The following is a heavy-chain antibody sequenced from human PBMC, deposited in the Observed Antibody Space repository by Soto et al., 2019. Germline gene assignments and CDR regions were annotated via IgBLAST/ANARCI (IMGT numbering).Heavy chain of an antibody. CDR2: MSYDGRNE. V-gene: IGHV3-30*18. Sequence: QVQLVESGGDVVQPGRSLRLSCVGSGYTFSTFGMHWVRQAPGKGLEWVAGMSYDGRNEIYADSVRGRFTISRDNSKNTLYLQMNSLRAEDTAMYYCTKEMGAAMPFESWGQRTLVIVSS. CDR1: GYTFSTFG. CDR3: TKEMGAAMPFES. J-gene: IGHJ4*02. D-gene: IGHD2-2*01.